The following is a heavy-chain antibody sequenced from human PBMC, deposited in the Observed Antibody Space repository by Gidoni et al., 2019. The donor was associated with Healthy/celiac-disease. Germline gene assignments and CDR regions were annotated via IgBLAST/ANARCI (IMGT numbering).Heavy chain of an antibody. D-gene: IGHD3-10*01. V-gene: IGHV2-26*01. CDR2: IFSNDEK. Sequence: QVTLKESGPVLVKPTETLTLTCTVSGFSLSNARMGVSWIRQPPGKALDWLAHIFSNDEKSYSTSLKSRLTISKDTSKSQVVLTMTNMDPVDTATYYCARVWFGGLEYGMDVWGQGTTVTVSS. CDR1: GFSLSNARMG. J-gene: IGHJ6*02. CDR3: ARVWFGGLEYGMDV.